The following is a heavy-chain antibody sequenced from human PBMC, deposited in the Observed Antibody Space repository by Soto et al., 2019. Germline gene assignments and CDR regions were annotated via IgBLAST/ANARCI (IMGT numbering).Heavy chain of an antibody. Sequence: EVQLLESGGGLVQPGGSLRLSCAASGFTFSSYAMTWVRQAPGKGLEWVSAVSGSGGNTYYPDSVKGRFTISRDSSKNTLERQMNSLRAEDTAIYYCARTHTTGVVATARIDYWGQGTLVTVSS. D-gene: IGHD2-2*01. CDR3: ARTHTTGVVATARIDY. V-gene: IGHV3-23*01. J-gene: IGHJ4*02. CDR1: GFTFSSYA. CDR2: VSGSGGNT.